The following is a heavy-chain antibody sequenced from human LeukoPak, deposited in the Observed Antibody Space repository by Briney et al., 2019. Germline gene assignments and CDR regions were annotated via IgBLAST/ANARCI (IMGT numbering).Heavy chain of an antibody. CDR1: GYTFTSYG. Sequence: ASVKVSCKASGYTFTSYGISWVRQAPGQGLEWMGWISAYNGNTNYAQKLQGRVTMTTDTSTSTAYMELRSLRSDDTAVYYCARGEDIVVVPAARPPLYYFDSGAREPWSPSPQ. J-gene: IGHJ4*02. CDR3: ARGEDIVVVPAARPPLYYFDS. V-gene: IGHV1-18*01. CDR2: ISAYNGNT. D-gene: IGHD2-2*01.